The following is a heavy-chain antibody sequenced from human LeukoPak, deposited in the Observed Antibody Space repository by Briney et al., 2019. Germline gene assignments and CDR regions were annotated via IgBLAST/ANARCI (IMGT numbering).Heavy chain of an antibody. CDR1: GFTFSSYW. Sequence: GGSLRLSCAASGFTFSSYWMHWVRQAPGKGLVWVSRINSDGSSTSYADSVKGRFTISRDNAKNTLHLQMNSLRAEDTAVYYCAREDIVVVPAMGYWGQGTLVTVSS. D-gene: IGHD2-2*01. J-gene: IGHJ4*02. CDR3: AREDIVVVPAMGY. V-gene: IGHV3-74*01. CDR2: INSDGSST.